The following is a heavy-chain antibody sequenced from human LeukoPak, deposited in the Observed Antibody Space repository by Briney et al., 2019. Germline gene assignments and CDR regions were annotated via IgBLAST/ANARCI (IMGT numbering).Heavy chain of an antibody. J-gene: IGHJ4*02. CDR3: ARAGIYDSSGYSYRFFDY. D-gene: IGHD3-22*01. CDR1: GDSINSLDL. CDR2: MYLSGTT. V-gene: IGHV4-4*02. Sequence: SGTLSLTCTVSGDSINSLDLWSWVRQPPGKGLEWIGEMYLSGTTHSNPSVKSRVTISIDKSKNQFFLNLSSVTAADTAVYYCARAGIYDSSGYSYRFFDYWGQGTLVTVSS.